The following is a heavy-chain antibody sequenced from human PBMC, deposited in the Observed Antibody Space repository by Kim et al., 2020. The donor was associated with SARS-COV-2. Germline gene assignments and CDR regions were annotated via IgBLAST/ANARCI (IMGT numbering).Heavy chain of an antibody. CDR3: AREWDGYNSYYGMDV. Sequence: GGSLRLSCAASGFTFSSYSMNWVRQAPGKGLEWVSSISSSSSYIYYADSVKGRFIISRDNAKNSLYLHMNSLRAEDTAVYYCAREWDGYNSYYGMDVWGQGTTVTVSS. J-gene: IGHJ6*02. CDR2: ISSSSSYI. CDR1: GFTFSSYS. D-gene: IGHD5-12*01. V-gene: IGHV3-21*01.